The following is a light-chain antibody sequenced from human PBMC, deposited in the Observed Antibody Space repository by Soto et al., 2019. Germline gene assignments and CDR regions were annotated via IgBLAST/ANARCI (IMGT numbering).Light chain of an antibody. CDR3: SSYSTSSALV. J-gene: IGLJ2*01. V-gene: IGLV2-14*03. CDR2: DVS. Sequence: QSVLTQPASVSGSPGQSITISCAGTSADIGAFNYVSWYQHHPGKAPKLFIYDVSDRPSGVSTRFSASKSANTASLTISGLQADDEADYYCSSYSTSSALVFGGGTKLTVL. CDR1: SADIGAFNY.